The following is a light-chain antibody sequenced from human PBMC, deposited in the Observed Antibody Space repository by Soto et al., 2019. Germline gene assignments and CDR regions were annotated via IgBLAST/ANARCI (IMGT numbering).Light chain of an antibody. CDR2: STT. CDR3: AAWDDSLNAVL. CDR1: SSNIGSNA. J-gene: IGLJ2*01. Sequence: QSVLTQPPSASGTPGQRVTISCPGSSSNIGSNAVNWYQQVPGTAPKLLIYSTTQRPSGVPDRFSGSKSGTSASLAMSGLQSDDEADYYCAAWDDSLNAVLFGGGTKLTVL. V-gene: IGLV1-44*01.